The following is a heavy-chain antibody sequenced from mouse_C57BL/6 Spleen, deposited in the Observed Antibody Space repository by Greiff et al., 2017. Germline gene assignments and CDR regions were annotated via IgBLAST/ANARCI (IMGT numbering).Heavy chain of an antibody. Sequence: EVQLQQSGPELVKPGASVKISCKASGYTFTDYYMNWVKQSHGKSLEWIGDINPNNGGTSYNQKFKGKATLTVDKSSSTAYMELRSLTSEDSAVYYCARTDSSGDDYWGQGTTLTVSS. CDR2: INPNNGGT. V-gene: IGHV1-26*01. D-gene: IGHD3-2*02. J-gene: IGHJ2*01. CDR1: GYTFTDYY. CDR3: ARTDSSGDDY.